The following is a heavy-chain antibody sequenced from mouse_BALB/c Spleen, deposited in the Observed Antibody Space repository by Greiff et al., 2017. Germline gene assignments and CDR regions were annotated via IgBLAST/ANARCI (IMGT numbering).Heavy chain of an antibody. J-gene: IGHJ2*01. Sequence: QVQLQQPGAELVKPGASVKLSCKASGYTFTSYWMHWVKQRPGQGLEWIGEIDPSDSYTNYNQKFKGKATLTVDKSSSTAYMQLSSLTSEDSAVYYCARNYYRYGDYWGQGTTLTVSS. CDR3: ARNYYRYGDY. CDR2: IDPSDSYT. V-gene: IGHV1-69*02. CDR1: GYTFTSYW. D-gene: IGHD2-14*01.